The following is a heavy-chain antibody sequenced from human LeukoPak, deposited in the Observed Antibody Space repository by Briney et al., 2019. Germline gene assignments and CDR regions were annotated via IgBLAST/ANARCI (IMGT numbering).Heavy chain of an antibody. J-gene: IGHJ1*01. CDR1: GFTFSSYA. Sequence: GGSLRLSGAASGFTFSSYAMHWVRQAPGKGLEWVSGISGSGSRTYYADSVKGRFTISRDNSKNMLYLQMNSLRAEDTAVYYCAKGSKGGMIVPGERPKYFQHWGQGTLVTASS. V-gene: IGHV3-23*01. D-gene: IGHD3-10*01. CDR2: ISGSGSRT. CDR3: AKGSKGGMIVPGERPKYFQH.